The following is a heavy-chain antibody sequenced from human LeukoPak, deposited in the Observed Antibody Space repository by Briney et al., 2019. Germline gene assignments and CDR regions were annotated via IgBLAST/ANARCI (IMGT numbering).Heavy chain of an antibody. J-gene: IGHJ4*02. D-gene: IGHD6-19*01. CDR3: ARSVGAAISVAGLYFDY. Sequence: KPGESLKISCKGSGYSFTSYWIGWVRQMPGKGLEWMGIIYPGDSDTRYSPSFQGQVTISADESISTAYLQWSSLKASDTAMYYCARSVGAAISVAGLYFDYWGQGTLVTVSS. CDR2: IYPGDSDT. CDR1: GYSFTSYW. V-gene: IGHV5-51*01.